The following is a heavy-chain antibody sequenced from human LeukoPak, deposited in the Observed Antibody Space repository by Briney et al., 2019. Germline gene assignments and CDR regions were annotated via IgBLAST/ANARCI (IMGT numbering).Heavy chain of an antibody. Sequence: GGSLRLSCAASGLTFSSSWMYWVRQAPGKGLEWVANINPAGSQKDYVDSVKGRFTISRDNAKNSVFLQMNSLRAEDTAVYYCARYSGSFPGWLDPWGPGTLVTVSS. V-gene: IGHV3-7*01. CDR2: INPAGSQK. CDR3: ARYSGSFPGWLDP. D-gene: IGHD5-12*01. J-gene: IGHJ5*02. CDR1: GLTFSSSW.